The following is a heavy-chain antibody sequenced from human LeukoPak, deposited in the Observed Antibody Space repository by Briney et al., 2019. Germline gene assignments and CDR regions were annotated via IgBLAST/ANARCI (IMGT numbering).Heavy chain of an antibody. CDR3: AKDNYYDSSGAFDY. Sequence: GGSLRLSCAASGFTFSDYYMSWIRQAPGKGLEWVSYISSSGSTIYYADSVKGRFTISRDNAKNSLYLQMNSLRAEDTALYYCAKDNYYDSSGAFDYWGQGTLVTVSS. CDR2: ISSSGSTI. V-gene: IGHV3-11*01. CDR1: GFTFSDYY. J-gene: IGHJ4*02. D-gene: IGHD3-22*01.